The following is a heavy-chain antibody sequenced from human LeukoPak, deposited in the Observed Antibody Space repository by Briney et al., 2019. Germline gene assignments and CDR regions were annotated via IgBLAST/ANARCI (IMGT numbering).Heavy chain of an antibody. CDR3: AHLRIFGVPSIPEEDY. V-gene: IGHV3-23*01. CDR2: ISGSGGST. D-gene: IGHD3-3*01. CDR1: GFTFSSYA. Sequence: GGSLRLSCAASGFTFSSYAMSWVRQAPGKGLEWVSAISGSGGSTYYADSVKGRFTTSRDNSKNTLYLQMNSLRAEDTAVYYCAHLRIFGVPSIPEEDYWGQGTLVTVSS. J-gene: IGHJ4*02.